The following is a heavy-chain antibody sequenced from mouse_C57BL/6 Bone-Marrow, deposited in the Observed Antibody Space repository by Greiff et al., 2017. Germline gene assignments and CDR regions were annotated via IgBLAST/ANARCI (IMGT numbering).Heavy chain of an antibody. J-gene: IGHJ1*03. CDR1: GYTFTSYW. CDR2: IYPGSGST. V-gene: IGHV1-55*01. CDR3: ARSVTGYFDV. Sequence: QVQLQQPGAELVKPGASVQMSCKASGYTFTSYWITWVKPRPGQGREWIGDIYPGSGSTNYNEKFKSKATLTVDTSSSTAYMQLSSLTSEDSAVYYCARSVTGYFDVWGTGTTGTVSS. D-gene: IGHD2-3*01.